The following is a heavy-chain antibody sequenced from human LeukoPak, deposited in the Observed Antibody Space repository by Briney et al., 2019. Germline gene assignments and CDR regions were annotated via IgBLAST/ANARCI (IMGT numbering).Heavy chain of an antibody. CDR3: ARVPSGRFDP. D-gene: IGHD3-3*01. Sequence: SETLSLTCTVSGGSINNYYWIWIRQPPGKGLEWIGYVYYSGSTNYNPSLKSRVTISVDTSKNQFSLKLSSVTAADTAMYYCARVPSGRFDPWGQGTLVTVSS. J-gene: IGHJ5*02. V-gene: IGHV4-59*01. CDR2: VYYSGST. CDR1: GGSINNYY.